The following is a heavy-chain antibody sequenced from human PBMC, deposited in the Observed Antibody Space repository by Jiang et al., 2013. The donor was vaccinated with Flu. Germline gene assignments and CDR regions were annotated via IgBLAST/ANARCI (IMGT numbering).Heavy chain of an antibody. CDR3: ARINTIFGVVTSGPYYYYGMDV. Sequence: QSGSELKKPGASVKVSCKASGYTFTSYAMNWVRQAPGQGLEWMGWINTNTGNPTYAQGFTGRFVFSLDTSVSTAYLQISSLKAEDTAVYYCARINTIFGVVTSGPYYYYGMDVWGQGTTVTVSS. V-gene: IGHV7-4-1*02. CDR1: GYTFTSYA. J-gene: IGHJ6*02. CDR2: INTNTGNP. D-gene: IGHD3-3*01.